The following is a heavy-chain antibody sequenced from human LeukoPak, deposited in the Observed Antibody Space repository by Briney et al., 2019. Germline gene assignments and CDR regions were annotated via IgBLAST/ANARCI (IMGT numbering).Heavy chain of an antibody. CDR1: GFTFSSYG. CDR2: IWYDGNNK. Sequence: GGSLRLSCAASGFTFSSYGMHWVRQAPGKGLEWVAVIWYDGNNKYYADSVKGRFTISRDNSKNTLYLQMNSLRAEDTAVYYCAKLKYYYDSSGYYDYWGQGTLVTVSS. D-gene: IGHD3-22*01. V-gene: IGHV3-33*06. J-gene: IGHJ4*02. CDR3: AKLKYYYDSSGYYDY.